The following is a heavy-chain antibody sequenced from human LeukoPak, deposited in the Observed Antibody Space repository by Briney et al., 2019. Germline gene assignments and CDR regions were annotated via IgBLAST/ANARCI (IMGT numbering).Heavy chain of an antibody. Sequence: PGGSLRLSCAASGFPVNKYEMHWVRQAPGKGLEWVSYIDAGATSINYADSVWGRFTLSRDNAQNSVHLQMNSLRDEDTAVYYCVRGRLLRSTKYFDYWGQGALVTVSS. CDR3: VRGRLLRSTKYFDY. D-gene: IGHD2-21*02. CDR1: GFPVNKYE. J-gene: IGHJ4*02. CDR2: IDAGATSI. V-gene: IGHV3-48*03.